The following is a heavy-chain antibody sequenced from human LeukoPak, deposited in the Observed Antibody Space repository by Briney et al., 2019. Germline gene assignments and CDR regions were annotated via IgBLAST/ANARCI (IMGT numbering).Heavy chain of an antibody. J-gene: IGHJ4*02. D-gene: IGHD3-22*01. V-gene: IGHV4-34*01. CDR3: ARGVKGRYYDSSGYYYY. Sequence: AETQSLTCAVYSGSFSGYYWSWIRQPPGKGLEWIGEINHSGSTNYNPSLKSRVTISVDKSKNQFSLKLSSVTAADTAVYYCARGVKGRYYDSSGYYYYWGQGTLVTVSS. CDR2: INHSGST. CDR1: SGSFSGYY.